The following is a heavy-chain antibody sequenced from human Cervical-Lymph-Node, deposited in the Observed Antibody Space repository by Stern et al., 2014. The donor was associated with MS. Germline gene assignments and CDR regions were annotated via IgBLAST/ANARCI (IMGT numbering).Heavy chain of an antibody. CDR2: ISWNSGNI. J-gene: IGHJ4*02. Sequence: EVQLVESGGGLVQPGRSLRLSCAASGFTFDDYAMHWVRQGPGKGLEWVSGISWNSGNIGYADSVRGRFTISRDNAKNSLYLQMNSLRPDDTAWYYCVKDELSDSWYSIDHWGQGTLVTVSS. D-gene: IGHD6-13*01. CDR1: GFTFDDYA. V-gene: IGHV3-9*01. CDR3: VKDELSDSWYSIDH.